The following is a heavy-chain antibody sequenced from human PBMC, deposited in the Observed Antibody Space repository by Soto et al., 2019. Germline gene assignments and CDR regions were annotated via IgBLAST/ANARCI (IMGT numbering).Heavy chain of an antibody. CDR3: ARQMYYYYGMDV. CDR1: GGSVSSGSYY. CDR2: IYYSGST. J-gene: IGHJ6*02. Sequence: SETLSLTCTVPGGSVSSGSYYWSWIRQPPGKGLEWIGYIYYSGSTNYNPSLKSRVTISVDTSKNQFSLKLSSVTAADTAVYYCARQMYYYYGMDVWGQGTTVTVSS. V-gene: IGHV4-61*01.